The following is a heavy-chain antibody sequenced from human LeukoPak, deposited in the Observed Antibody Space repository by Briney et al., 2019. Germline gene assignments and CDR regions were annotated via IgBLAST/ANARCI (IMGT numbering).Heavy chain of an antibody. V-gene: IGHV4-4*07. CDR1: GGSISSYY. CDR3: ARLYSSSSGRVLDI. J-gene: IGHJ3*02. Sequence: SETLSLTCTVSGGSISSYYWSWIRQPAGKGLEWIGHIYTSGSTNYNPSLKSRVTMSVDTSKNQFSLKLRSVTAADTAVYYCARLYSSSSGRVLDIWGQGTMVTVSS. CDR2: IYTSGST. D-gene: IGHD6-6*01.